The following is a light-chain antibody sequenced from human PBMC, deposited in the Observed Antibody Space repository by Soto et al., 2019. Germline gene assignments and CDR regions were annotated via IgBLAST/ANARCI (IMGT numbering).Light chain of an antibody. J-gene: IGKJ1*01. V-gene: IGKV3-20*01. CDR3: HQYHRSPRT. CDR1: QSVSSSF. Sequence: EIVLTQSPGTLSLSPGTRATLSCRASQSVSSSFLGWYQKKPGQPPRLLIYGASIRATGIPDRFSGSGSGTDFILTISRLETEDFAVYYCHQYHRSPRTFGQRTKVEIK. CDR2: GAS.